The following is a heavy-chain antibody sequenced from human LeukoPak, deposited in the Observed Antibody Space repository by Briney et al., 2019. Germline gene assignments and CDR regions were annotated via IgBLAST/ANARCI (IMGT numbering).Heavy chain of an antibody. CDR2: TYYRSKWYN. Sequence: SRTLSLTCAISGDSVSSNSAAWNWTRQSPSRGLEWPGRTYYRSKWYNDYALSVKSRITINPDTYKNQFSLQLNSVTPGDTAAYYCARVPIAAVGTPFDLWGQGTLVTVSS. CDR3: ARVPIAAVGTPFDL. D-gene: IGHD6-13*01. CDR1: GDSVSSNSAA. J-gene: IGHJ4*02. V-gene: IGHV6-1*01.